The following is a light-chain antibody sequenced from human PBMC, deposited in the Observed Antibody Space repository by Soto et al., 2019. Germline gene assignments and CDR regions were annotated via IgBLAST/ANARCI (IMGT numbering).Light chain of an antibody. V-gene: IGLV2-14*01. Sequence: QSALTQPASVSGSPGQSITISCTGTSSDVGGYNYVSWYQQHPGKAPKLMIYEVSNRPSGVSNRVSGSKSGNTASLTISGLQAADEADYYCSSYTSSSIDYVFGTGTKVTVL. CDR3: SSYTSSSIDYV. CDR2: EVS. CDR1: SSDVGGYNY. J-gene: IGLJ1*01.